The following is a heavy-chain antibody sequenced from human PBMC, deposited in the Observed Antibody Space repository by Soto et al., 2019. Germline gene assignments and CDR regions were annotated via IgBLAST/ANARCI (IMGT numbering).Heavy chain of an antibody. CDR3: ARDPVVRGNYYDY. CDR2: ISTYYVNT. J-gene: IGHJ4*02. D-gene: IGHD1-26*01. CDR1: GYTFTSYG. Sequence: QVQLVQSGAEVKKPGASVKVSCKTSGYTFTSYGISWVRQAPGQGLEWMGWISTYYVNTNYAQKPQGRVTMTTDTSTSTAYRELRSLGSDDTAVYSCARDPVVRGNYYDYWGQGTLVTVSS. V-gene: IGHV1-18*01.